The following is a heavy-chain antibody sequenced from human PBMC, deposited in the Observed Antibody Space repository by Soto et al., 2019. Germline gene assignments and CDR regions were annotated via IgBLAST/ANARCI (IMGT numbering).Heavy chain of an antibody. CDR3: ARHVPAACYSYAMDV. V-gene: IGHV1-69*12. CDR2: IIPIFGTE. D-gene: IGHD2-2*01. CDR1: GGTFSSYA. Sequence: QVQLVQSGAEVKKPGSSVKVSCKASGGTFSSYAISWVRQAPGQGREWMRGIIPIFGTENYSQNFQGRVTITAAESTSTAYMELSSLRSEDTAVYYCARHVPAACYSYAMDVWGQGTTVTVSS. J-gene: IGHJ6*02.